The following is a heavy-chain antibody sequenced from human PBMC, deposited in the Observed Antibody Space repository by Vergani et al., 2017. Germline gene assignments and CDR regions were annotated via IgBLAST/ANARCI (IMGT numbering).Heavy chain of an antibody. CDR2: IIPILGIA. CDR3: ARDLAAADPMGGYYYYYGMDV. CDR1: GYTFTGYY. V-gene: IGHV1-69*09. J-gene: IGHJ6*02. Sequence: QVQLVQSGAEVKKPGASVKVSCKASGYTFTGYYMHWVRQAPGQGLEWMGRIIPILGIANYAQKFQGRVTITADKSTSTAYMELSSLRSEDTAVYYCARDLAAADPMGGYYYYYGMDVGGQGTTVTVSS. D-gene: IGHD6-13*01.